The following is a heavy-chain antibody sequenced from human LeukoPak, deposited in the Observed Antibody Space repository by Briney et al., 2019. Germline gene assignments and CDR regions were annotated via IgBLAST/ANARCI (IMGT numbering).Heavy chain of an antibody. CDR2: VSSSSSSI. CDR1: GFIFNYYN. Sequence: GGSLRLSCAASGFIFNYYNMNWVRQAPGRGLEWVSYVSSSSSSIYYADSVKGRFTISRDNAKNSLYLQMNSLRDEDTAVYYCTKESVTYLDYWGQGTLVTVSS. CDR3: TKESVTYLDY. J-gene: IGHJ4*02. D-gene: IGHD2-21*02. V-gene: IGHV3-48*02.